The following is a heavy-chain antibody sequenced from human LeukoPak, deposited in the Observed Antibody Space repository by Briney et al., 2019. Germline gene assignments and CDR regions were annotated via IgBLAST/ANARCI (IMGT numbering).Heavy chain of an antibody. CDR2: ISHSGST. V-gene: IGHV4-34*01. CDR3: ARGGIAAAPRYDY. D-gene: IGHD6-13*01. J-gene: IGHJ4*02. Sequence: SETLSLTCAVYGGSFSGYYWGWLRQPPGKGLEWIGEISHSGSTNYNPSLKSRVTISVDTSKNQFSLKLSSVTAADTAVYYCARGGIAAAPRYDYWGQGTLVTVSS. CDR1: GGSFSGYY.